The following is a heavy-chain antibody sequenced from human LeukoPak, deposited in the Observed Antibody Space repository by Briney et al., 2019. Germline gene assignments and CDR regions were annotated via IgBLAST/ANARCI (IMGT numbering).Heavy chain of an antibody. Sequence: GGSLRLSCAASGFTFSSYAMSWVRQAPGKGLEWVSAISGSGGRTYYADSVKGRVTTSRDNSKNTLYLQMNSLRAEDTAVYYCAKNGIVATTLGLYYFDYWGQGTLVTVSS. CDR3: AKNGIVATTLGLYYFDY. CDR1: GFTFSSYA. V-gene: IGHV3-23*01. J-gene: IGHJ4*02. D-gene: IGHD5-12*01. CDR2: ISGSGGRT.